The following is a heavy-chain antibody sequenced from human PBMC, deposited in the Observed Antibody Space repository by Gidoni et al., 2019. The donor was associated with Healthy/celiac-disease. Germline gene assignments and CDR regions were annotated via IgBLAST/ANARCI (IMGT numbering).Heavy chain of an antibody. J-gene: IGHJ6*03. CDR3: AREGEFPGLYHMDV. V-gene: IGHV1-2*02. D-gene: IGHD3-10*01. CDR1: GYTFTGYD. Sequence: QVQLVQSGAEVKKPGASVTVSCKASGYTFTGYDMHWVRQAPGQGLEWMGWINPNSGGTNYAQKFQGRVTMSRDTSLSPADMELSRLRSDDTAVYFRAREGEFPGLYHMDVLGKGTTVTVSS. CDR2: INPNSGGT.